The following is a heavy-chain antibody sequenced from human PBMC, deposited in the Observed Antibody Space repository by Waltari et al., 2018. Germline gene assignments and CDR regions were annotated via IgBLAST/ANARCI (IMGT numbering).Heavy chain of an antibody. D-gene: IGHD4-17*01. Sequence: QVQLQQWGAGLLKPSETLSLTCAVYGGSFSGYYWSWIRQPPGKGLEWIGEINHSGSTNYNPSLKSRVTISVDTSKNQFSLKLSSVTAADTAVYYCARRAFGTVHIAFDIGGQGTMVTVSS. J-gene: IGHJ3*02. V-gene: IGHV4-34*01. CDR2: INHSGST. CDR1: GGSFSGYY. CDR3: ARRAFGTVHIAFDI.